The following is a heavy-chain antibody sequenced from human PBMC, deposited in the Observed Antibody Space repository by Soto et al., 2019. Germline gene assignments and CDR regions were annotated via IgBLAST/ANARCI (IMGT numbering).Heavy chain of an antibody. D-gene: IGHD6-13*01. J-gene: IGHJ4*02. CDR2: IYWNDDK. CDR3: AHRLGIAAAGTPPTFDY. CDR1: GFSLSTSGVG. Sequence: SGPTLVNPTQTLTLTCTFSGFSLSTSGVGVGWIRQPPGKALEWLALIYWNDDKRYSPSLKSRLTITKDTSKNQVVLTMTNMDPVDTATYYCAHRLGIAAAGTPPTFDYWGQGTLVTVSS. V-gene: IGHV2-5*01.